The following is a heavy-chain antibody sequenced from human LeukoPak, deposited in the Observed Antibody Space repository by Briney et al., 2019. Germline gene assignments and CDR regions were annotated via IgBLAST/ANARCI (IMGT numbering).Heavy chain of an antibody. CDR1: GYTFTSYG. V-gene: IGHV1-18*01. D-gene: IGHD5-18*01. J-gene: IGHJ4*02. CDR2: ISAYNGNT. CDR3: ARNQVDTAMALIDY. Sequence: GASVKVSCKASGYTFTSYGISWVRQAPGQGLEWMGWISAYNGNTNYAQKLQGRATMTTDTSTSTAYMELRSLRSDDTAVCYCARNQVDTAMALIDYWGQGTLVTVSS.